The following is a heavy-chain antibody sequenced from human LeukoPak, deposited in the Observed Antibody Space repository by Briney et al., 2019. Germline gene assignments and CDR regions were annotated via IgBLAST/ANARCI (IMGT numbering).Heavy chain of an antibody. J-gene: IGHJ4*02. Sequence: SETLSLTCTVSGGSISSYYWSWIRQPAGKGLEWIGYIYYSGSTNYNPSLKSRVTISVDTSKNQFSLKLSSVTAADTAVYYCARVTGYMIEDYFDYWGQGTLVTVSS. CDR3: ARVTGYMIEDYFDY. CDR2: IYYSGST. V-gene: IGHV4-59*01. CDR1: GGSISSYY. D-gene: IGHD3-22*01.